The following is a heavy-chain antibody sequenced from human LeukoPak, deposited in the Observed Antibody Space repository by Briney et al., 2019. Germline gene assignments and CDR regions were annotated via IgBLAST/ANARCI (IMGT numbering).Heavy chain of an antibody. V-gene: IGHV4-61*01. J-gene: IGHJ3*02. D-gene: IGHD3-3*01. CDR1: GGSINSRSYY. CDR2: IYYSGST. Sequence: SETLSLTCTVSGGSINSRSYYWSWIRQPPGKGLEWIGYIYYSGSTNYNPSLKSRVTISVDTSKNQFSLKLSSVTAADTAVYYCARTTYYDFWSGWGAFDIWGQGTMVTVSS. CDR3: ARTTYYDFWSGWGAFDI.